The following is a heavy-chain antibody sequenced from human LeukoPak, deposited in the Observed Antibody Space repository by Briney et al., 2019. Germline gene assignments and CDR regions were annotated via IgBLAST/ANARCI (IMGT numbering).Heavy chain of an antibody. CDR1: GDSISSGDHY. CDR2: IYASGRT. Sequence: NPSETLSLTCTVSGDSISSGDHYWTWIRQPAGKGLEWIGRIYASGRTVHNPSLKCRITISSDPSKNQFSLKLSSVTAADTAVYYCARVVGGHLDMDVWGKGTTVTVSS. V-gene: IGHV4-61*02. J-gene: IGHJ6*03. CDR3: ARVVGGHLDMDV. D-gene: IGHD3-10*01.